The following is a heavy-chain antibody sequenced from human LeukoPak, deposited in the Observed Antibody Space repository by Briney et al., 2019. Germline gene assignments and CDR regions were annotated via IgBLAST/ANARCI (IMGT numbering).Heavy chain of an antibody. D-gene: IGHD2-21*01. Sequence: GGSLRLXCAASGFTFSSYAMSWDRQAPGKGLEWVSSISDSGGNTYYADYVKGRFTISRDNSKNTLSLQMNGLRAEDTAVYYSAKGTASYYYFMDVWGKGTTVTVSS. CDR2: ISDSGGNT. CDR3: AKGTASYYYFMDV. V-gene: IGHV3-23*01. J-gene: IGHJ6*03. CDR1: GFTFSSYA.